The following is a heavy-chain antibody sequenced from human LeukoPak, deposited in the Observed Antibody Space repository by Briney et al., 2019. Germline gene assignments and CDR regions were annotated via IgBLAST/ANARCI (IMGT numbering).Heavy chain of an antibody. J-gene: IGHJ4*02. CDR2: IYTSGST. D-gene: IGHD3-3*01. V-gene: IGHV4-61*02. Sequence: SQTLSLTCTVSGGSISSGSYYWSWIRQPAGKGLEWIGRIYTSGSTNYNPSLKSRVTISVDTSKNQFSLKLSSVTAADTAVYYCASWIDYWGQGTLVTVSS. CDR3: ASWIDY. CDR1: GGSISSGSYY.